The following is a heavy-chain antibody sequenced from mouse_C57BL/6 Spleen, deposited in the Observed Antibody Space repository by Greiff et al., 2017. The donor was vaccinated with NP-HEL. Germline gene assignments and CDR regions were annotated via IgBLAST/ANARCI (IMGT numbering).Heavy chain of an antibody. V-gene: IGHV1-69*01. J-gene: IGHJ3*01. Sequence: QVQLQQPGAELVMPGASVKLSCKASGYTFTSYWMHWVKQRPGQGLEWIGEIDPSDSYTNYNQKFKGKSTLTVDKSSSTAYMQLSSLTSEDSAVYYCARWGTWFAYWGQETLVTVSA. CDR1: GYTFTSYW. CDR3: ARWGTWFAY. CDR2: IDPSDSYT.